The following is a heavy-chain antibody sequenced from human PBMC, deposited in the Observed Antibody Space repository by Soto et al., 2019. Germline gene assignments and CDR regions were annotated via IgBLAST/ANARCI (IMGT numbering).Heavy chain of an antibody. CDR3: ARRAYSSGWLRYFDY. J-gene: IGHJ4*02. CDR2: IYYSGST. D-gene: IGHD6-19*01. V-gene: IGHV4-39*01. CDR1: GGSISSSSYY. Sequence: QLQVQESGPGLVKPSETLSLSCTVSGGSISSSSYYWGWIRQPPGKGLEWIGTIYYSGSTYYNPSLKSRVTISVDTSKNQFSLKLSSVTAADTAVYYCARRAYSSGWLRYFDYWGQGTLVSVSS.